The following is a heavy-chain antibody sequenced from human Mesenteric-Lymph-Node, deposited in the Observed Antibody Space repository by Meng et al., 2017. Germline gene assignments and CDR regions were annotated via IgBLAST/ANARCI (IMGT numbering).Heavy chain of an antibody. J-gene: IGHJ2*01. CDR3: AKVYYYGSGDWYFDL. Sequence: QVPPQEARPGLVKPLQTLSLTWTVSGGSTRSGGYYWSLNRQHQGKGLEWIGYIYYSWSTYYNPSLKSRVTLSVDTSKNQFSLQLSSVTAADTAVYSCAKVYYYGSGDWYFDLWGRGTLVTVSS. CDR1: GGSTRSGGYY. D-gene: IGHD3-10*01. CDR2: IYYSWST. V-gene: IGHV4-31*02.